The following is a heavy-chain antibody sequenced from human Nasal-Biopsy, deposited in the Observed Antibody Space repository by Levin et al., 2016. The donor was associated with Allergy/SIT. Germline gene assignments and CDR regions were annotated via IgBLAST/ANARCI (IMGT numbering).Heavy chain of an antibody. CDR1: GGTFRHYP. CDR2: IIPITASA. Sequence: SVKVSCKASGGTFRHYPISWVRQAPGQGLEWMGRIIPITASADYAQKLQGRVTITADTSTDTAYMELTLSSEDTAVYYCARIGYYDMSGGSEPYYYGMDVWGQGTTVTVSS. CDR3: ARIGYYDMSGGSEPYYYGMDV. J-gene: IGHJ6*02. D-gene: IGHD3-22*01. V-gene: IGHV1-69*08.